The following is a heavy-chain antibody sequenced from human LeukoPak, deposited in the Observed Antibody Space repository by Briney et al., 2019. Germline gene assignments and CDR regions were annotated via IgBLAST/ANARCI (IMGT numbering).Heavy chain of an antibody. CDR3: ARSYNCNDQYYYYYGMDV. Sequence: AGGSLRLSCAASGFTFSSYSMNWVRQAPGKGLEWVSSISSSSSYIYYADSVKGRFTIYRDNAKNSLYLQMNSLKAEDTAVYYCARSYNCNDQYYYYYGMDVWGQGTTVTVSS. V-gene: IGHV3-21*01. J-gene: IGHJ6*02. D-gene: IGHD1-1*01. CDR2: ISSSSSYI. CDR1: GFTFSSYS.